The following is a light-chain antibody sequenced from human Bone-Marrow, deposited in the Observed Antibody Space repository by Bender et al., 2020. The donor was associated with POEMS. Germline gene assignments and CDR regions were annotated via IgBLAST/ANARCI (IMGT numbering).Light chain of an antibody. Sequence: QSVLTQPLSASGTPGQRVVISCSGGSSNIGGNTVNWYRQLPGTAPKVLIHDSDQRPSGVPDRFSGSKSGTSASLAISALQSEDEADYYCAVWDDSLNGWVFGGGTKLTVL. V-gene: IGLV1-44*01. CDR2: DSD. CDR3: AVWDDSLNGWV. J-gene: IGLJ3*02. CDR1: SSNIGGNT.